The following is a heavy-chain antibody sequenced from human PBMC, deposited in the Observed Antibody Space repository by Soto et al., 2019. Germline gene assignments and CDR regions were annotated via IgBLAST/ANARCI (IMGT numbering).Heavy chain of an antibody. CDR2: IYYSGST. D-gene: IGHD2-15*01. Sequence: TLSLTCAVSGCSISSGGYYWSWIRQHPGKGLEWIGYIYYSGSTYYNPSLKSRVTISVDTSKNQFSLKLSSVTAADTAVYYCATRRVSAAPNWFDHWGQGPLVTVSS. CDR1: GCSISSGGYY. J-gene: IGHJ5*02. V-gene: IGHV4-31*11. CDR3: ATRRVSAAPNWFDH.